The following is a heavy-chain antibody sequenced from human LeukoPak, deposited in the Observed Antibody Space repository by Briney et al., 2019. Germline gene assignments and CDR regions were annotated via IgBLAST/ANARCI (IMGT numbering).Heavy chain of an antibody. D-gene: IGHD3-9*01. J-gene: IGHJ4*02. CDR1: GFTFNTYT. CDR2: ITASSTAI. Sequence: GGSLRLSCAASGFTFNTYTMNWVRQAPGKGLEWVSSITASSTAIYSADSVKGRFTISRDNAKNFLYLQMNSLRAEDTAVYYCARTYYDILTGYNPYFDYWGQGALVSVSS. V-gene: IGHV3-21*01. CDR3: ARTYYDILTGYNPYFDY.